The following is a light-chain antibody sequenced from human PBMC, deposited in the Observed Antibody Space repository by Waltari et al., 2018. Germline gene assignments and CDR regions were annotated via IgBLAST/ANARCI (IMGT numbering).Light chain of an antibody. V-gene: IGLV2-14*01. Sequence: QSALTQPAYVSGSPGQTMAIPCKGTSSDLGGYKHVSWYQQDPGKVPKLIIYDVSERPSGVSDRFSGSKSGNTASLTISGVQAEDETDYYCSSYTNRNTLIFGGGTKLTVL. CDR2: DVS. J-gene: IGLJ2*01. CDR1: SSDLGGYKH. CDR3: SSYTNRNTLI.